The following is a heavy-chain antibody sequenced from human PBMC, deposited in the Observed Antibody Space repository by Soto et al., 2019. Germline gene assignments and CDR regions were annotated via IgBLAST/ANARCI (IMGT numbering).Heavy chain of an antibody. CDR1: GFTFSSYA. V-gene: IGHV3-23*01. J-gene: IGHJ5*02. D-gene: IGHD1-1*01. Sequence: EVQLLESGGGLVQPGGSLRLSCAASGFTFSSYAMSWVSQAPGKGLEWVSAISGSGGSTYYADSVKARFTISRDNSRNTLYLQMTSLRAGDTAVYYCAKGGRSLDWFDPWCQGTLVTVSS. CDR2: ISGSGGST. CDR3: AKGGRSLDWFDP.